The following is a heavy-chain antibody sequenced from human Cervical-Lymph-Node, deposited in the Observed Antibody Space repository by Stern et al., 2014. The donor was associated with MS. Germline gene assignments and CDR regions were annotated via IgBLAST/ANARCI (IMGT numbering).Heavy chain of an antibody. V-gene: IGHV1-46*01. CDR1: GYTFTNYY. D-gene: IGHD3-16*01. J-gene: IGHJ4*02. Sequence: QLVQSGPEVKKPGASVMVSCQTSGYTFTNYYIHWVRQAPGQGLEWMGIINPHGSVPASAQKFQGRLTMTRDTSTTTVYMRLITLTSEDTAMYYCTRAVGGVGREWGQGTLVFVSS. CDR3: TRAVGGVGRE. CDR2: INPHGSVP.